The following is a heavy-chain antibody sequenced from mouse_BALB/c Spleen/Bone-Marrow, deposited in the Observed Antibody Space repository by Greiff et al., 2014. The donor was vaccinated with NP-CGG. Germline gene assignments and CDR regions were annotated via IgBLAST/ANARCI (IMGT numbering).Heavy chain of an antibody. Sequence: VQLQQPGGGLVQPGGSLKLSSAASGFDFSRYWMSWVRQAPGKGLEWIGEINPDSSTINYTPSPKDKFIISRDNAKNTLYLQMSKVRSEDTALYYCARLYYYGNFDYWGQGTTLTVSS. CDR3: ARLYYYGNFDY. CDR1: GFDFSRYW. V-gene: IGHV4-1*02. CDR2: INPDSSTI. J-gene: IGHJ2*01. D-gene: IGHD1-1*01.